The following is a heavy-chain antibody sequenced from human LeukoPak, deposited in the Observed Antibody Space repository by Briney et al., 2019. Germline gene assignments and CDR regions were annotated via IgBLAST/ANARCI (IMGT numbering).Heavy chain of an antibody. CDR3: AKDGLLWFGELYMDV. V-gene: IGHV3-30*18. CDR1: GFTFSSYG. CDR2: ISYDGSNK. D-gene: IGHD3-10*01. Sequence: GGSLRLSCAASGFTFSSYGMHWVRQAPGKGLEWVAVISYDGSNKYYADSVKGRFTISRDNSKNTLYLQMNSLRAEDTAVYYCAKDGLLWFGELYMDVWGKGTTVTVSS. J-gene: IGHJ6*03.